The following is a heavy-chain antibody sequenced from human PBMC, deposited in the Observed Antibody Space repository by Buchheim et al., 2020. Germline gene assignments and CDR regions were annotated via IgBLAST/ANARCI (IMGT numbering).Heavy chain of an antibody. D-gene: IGHD3-10*01. V-gene: IGHV3-48*03. CDR3: ARAKSLLNAHFHGSGGARGLDV. CDR2: IGPTGSPI. J-gene: IGHJ6*02. Sequence: VQLVESGGGLVQPGGSLRLSCAASGFTFSSFEMNWVRQAPGKGLEWVSYIGPTGSPIYYADSVEGRFTISRDNARNSLFLQVNSLRAEDTAMYYCARAKSLLNAHFHGSGGARGLDVWGQGTT. CDR1: GFTFSSFE.